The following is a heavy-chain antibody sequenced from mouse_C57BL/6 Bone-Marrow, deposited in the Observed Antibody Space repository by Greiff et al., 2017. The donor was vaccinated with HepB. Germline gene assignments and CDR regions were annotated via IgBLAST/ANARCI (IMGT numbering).Heavy chain of an antibody. CDR2: IYPGGGYT. Sequence: VKLQESGAELVRPGTSVKMSCKASGYTFTNYWIGWAQQRPGHGLEWIGDIYPGGGYTNSNDKFKGKAKLTADKSSSTAYMQVSSLTSEDSAIYYCARSPITTGWYFDVWGTGTTVTVSS. V-gene: IGHV1-63*01. J-gene: IGHJ1*03. CDR3: ARSPITTGWYFDV. CDR1: GYTFTNYW. D-gene: IGHD1-1*01.